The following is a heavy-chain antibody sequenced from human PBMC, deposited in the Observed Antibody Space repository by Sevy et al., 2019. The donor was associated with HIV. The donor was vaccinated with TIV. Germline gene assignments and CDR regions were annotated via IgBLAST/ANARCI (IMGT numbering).Heavy chain of an antibody. CDR3: ARGGETPRGFDP. CDR1: GGSISSVNW. D-gene: IGHD3-16*01. Sequence: TLSLTCAVSGGSISSVNWWHWVRQPPGKGLEWIGEIYHSGSTNYNPSLKSRVTISVDNSKNQFSLKLSSVTAADTAVYYCARGGETPRGFDPWSQGSLVTVSS. V-gene: IGHV4-4*02. J-gene: IGHJ5*02. CDR2: IYHSGST.